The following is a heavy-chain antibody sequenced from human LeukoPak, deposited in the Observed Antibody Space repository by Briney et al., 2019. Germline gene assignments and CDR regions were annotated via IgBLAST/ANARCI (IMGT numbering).Heavy chain of an antibody. J-gene: IGHJ5*02. CDR2: ISSSSSTI. CDR1: GFTFSSYS. V-gene: IGHV3-48*01. CDR3: ARVRIAARWGVDP. D-gene: IGHD6-6*01. Sequence: GGSLRLSCAASGFTFSSYSMNWVRQAPGKGLEWVSYISSSSSTIYYADSVKGRFTISRDNAKNSLYLQMNSLRAEDTAVYYCARVRIAARWGVDPWGQGTLVTVSS.